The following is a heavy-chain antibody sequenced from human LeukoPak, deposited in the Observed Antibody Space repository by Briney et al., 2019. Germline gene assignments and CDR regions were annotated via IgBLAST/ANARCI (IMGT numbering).Heavy chain of an antibody. Sequence: PSETLSLTCTVSGGSISSYYWSWIRQPPGKGLEWIGYIYYSGSTNYNPSLKSRVTISVDTSKNQFSLTPSSVTAADTAVYYCARDDGMDSSSWYGWFDPWGQGTLVTVSS. J-gene: IGHJ5*02. CDR2: IYYSGST. CDR3: ARDDGMDSSSWYGWFDP. D-gene: IGHD6-13*01. V-gene: IGHV4-59*01. CDR1: GGSISSYY.